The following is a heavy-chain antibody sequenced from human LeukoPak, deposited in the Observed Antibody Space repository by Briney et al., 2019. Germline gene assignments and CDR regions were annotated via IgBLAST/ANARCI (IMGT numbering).Heavy chain of an antibody. J-gene: IGHJ4*02. Sequence: GGSLKLSCAASGFTFSGSAMNWVRQASGKGLEWIGRIRSKVNNYATTYAASVKGRFTISRDDPKNTLYLQMTSLKTEDTAVYYCTTIQKGNWGQGTLVTVSS. CDR1: GFTFSGSA. D-gene: IGHD5-18*01. V-gene: IGHV3-73*01. CDR2: IRSKVNNYAT. CDR3: TTIQKGN.